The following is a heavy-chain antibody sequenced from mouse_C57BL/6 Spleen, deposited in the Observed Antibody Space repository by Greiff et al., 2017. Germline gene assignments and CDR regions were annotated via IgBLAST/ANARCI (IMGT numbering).Heavy chain of an antibody. D-gene: IGHD1-1*01. CDR2: IYPGSGST. CDR3: ARLGVVATRAMDY. J-gene: IGHJ4*01. V-gene: IGHV1-55*01. Sequence: VQLQQPGAELVKPGASVKMSCKASGYTFTSYWITWVKQRPGQGLEWIGDIYPGSGSTNYNEKFKSKATLTVDTSSSTAYMQLSSLTSEDSAVYYCARLGVVATRAMDYWGQGTSVTVSS. CDR1: GYTFTSYW.